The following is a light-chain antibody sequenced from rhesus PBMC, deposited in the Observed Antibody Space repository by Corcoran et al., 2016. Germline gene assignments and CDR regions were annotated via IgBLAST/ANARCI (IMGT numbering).Light chain of an antibody. CDR1: QGISNY. J-gene: IGKJ1*01. CDR3: QQHNSYPPT. CDR2: YAS. Sequence: DIQMTQSPSSLSASVGDTVTITCRARQGISNYLAWYQQKPGKAPKPLIYYASNLESGVPSRFSGSGYGTDFTLTISSLQPEDFAIYYCQQHNSYPPTFGQGTKVEIK. V-gene: IGKV1S16*01.